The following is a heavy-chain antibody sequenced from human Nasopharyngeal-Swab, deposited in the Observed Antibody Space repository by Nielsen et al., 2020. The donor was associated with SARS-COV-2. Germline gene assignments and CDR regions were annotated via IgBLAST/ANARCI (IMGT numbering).Heavy chain of an antibody. CDR3: ARDVSGNY. D-gene: IGHD5/OR15-5a*01. Sequence: VRQMPGKGLEWMRRIDPSDSYTNYGPSFQGHVTISVDKSISAAYLQWTSLKASDTAMYYCARDVSGNYWGQGTLVTVSS. V-gene: IGHV5-10-1*01. CDR2: IDPSDSYT. J-gene: IGHJ4*02.